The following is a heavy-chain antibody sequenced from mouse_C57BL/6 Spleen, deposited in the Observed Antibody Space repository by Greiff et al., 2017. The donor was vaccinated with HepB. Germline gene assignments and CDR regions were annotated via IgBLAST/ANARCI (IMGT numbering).Heavy chain of an antibody. V-gene: IGHV5-17*01. Sequence: EVQRVESGGGLVKPGGSLKLSCAASGFTFSDYGIQWVRQAPEKGVELVAYISSGSSTIYYADTVKGRFTISRDNAKNTLFLQMTSMRSEDTAMYYCAREGPYYYGSSYVYFDYWGQGTTLTVSS. CDR1: GFTFSDYG. D-gene: IGHD1-1*01. J-gene: IGHJ2*01. CDR2: ISSGSSTI. CDR3: AREGPYYYGSSYVYFDY.